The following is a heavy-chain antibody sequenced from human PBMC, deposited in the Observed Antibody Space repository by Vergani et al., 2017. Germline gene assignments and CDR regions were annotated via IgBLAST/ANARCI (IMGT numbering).Heavy chain of an antibody. CDR1: GGSMSDFY. J-gene: IGHJ5*02. Sequence: QVQLQESGPGLLKPSQTLSLTCTVSGGSMSDFYWTWIRQPAGRGLEWIGRIYPNGNGNYNESLRSRLTMSIDTSRSQFSLSLSSVTAADTAVYYCARGNCGVNCPKYNWLAPWGRGILVTVSS. V-gene: IGHV4-4*07. D-gene: IGHD2-21*01. CDR2: IYPNGNG. CDR3: ARGNCGVNCPKYNWLAP.